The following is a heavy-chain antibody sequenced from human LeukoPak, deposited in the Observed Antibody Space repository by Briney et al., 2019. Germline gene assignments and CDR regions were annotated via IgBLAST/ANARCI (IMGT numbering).Heavy chain of an antibody. J-gene: IGHJ4*02. CDR3: AKDHHYYDSSGYLSYFDY. CDR2: ISGSGGST. V-gene: IGHV3-23*01. D-gene: IGHD3-22*01. CDR1: GFTFSNAW. Sequence: GGSLRLSCAASGFTFSNAWMSWVRQAPGKGLEWVSAISGSGGSTYYADSVKGRFTISRDNSKNTLYLQMNSLRAEDTAVYYCAKDHHYYDSSGYLSYFDYWGQGTLVTVSS.